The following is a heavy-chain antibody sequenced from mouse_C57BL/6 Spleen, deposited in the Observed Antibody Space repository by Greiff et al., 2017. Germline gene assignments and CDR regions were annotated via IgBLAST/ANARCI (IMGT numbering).Heavy chain of an antibody. CDR1: GFTFSDYG. Sequence: EVQVVQSGGGLVKPGASLKLSCEASGFTFSDYGMHWVRQAPEKGLEWVAYISSGSSTTYYADTVKGRFTLSRDKAKNTLFLQMDSRRSEDTAMYYCARRRAQAKFLLFAYWGQGTTLTVSS. J-gene: IGHJ2*01. D-gene: IGHD3-2*02. V-gene: IGHV5-17*01. CDR3: ARRRAQAKFLLFAY. CDR2: ISSGSSTT.